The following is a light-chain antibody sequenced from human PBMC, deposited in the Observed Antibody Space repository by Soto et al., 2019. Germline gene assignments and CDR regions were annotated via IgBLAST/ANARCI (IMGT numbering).Light chain of an antibody. J-gene: IGKJ4*01. CDR2: AAS. Sequence: DIQMTQSPSSLSASVGDRVTITCQASQDISNYLNWYQQKPGKAPKLLIYAASNLETGVPSRFSGSGSGTDFTFTISSLQPEDIATYYCQQYDNLPLTFGGGTRVGIK. CDR1: QDISNY. CDR3: QQYDNLPLT. V-gene: IGKV1-33*01.